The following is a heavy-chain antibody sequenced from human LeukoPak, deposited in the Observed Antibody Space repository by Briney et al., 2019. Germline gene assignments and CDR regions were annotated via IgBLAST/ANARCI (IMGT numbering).Heavy chain of an antibody. Sequence: SETLSLTCTVSGGSISSYYWSWIRQPPGKGLEWIGYIYYSGSTNYNPSLKSRVTISVDTSKNQFSLKLSSVTAADTAVYYCARVPYYDFWSGYQIWFDPWGQGTLVTVSS. CDR3: ARVPYYDFWSGYQIWFDP. V-gene: IGHV4-59*01. CDR1: GGSISSYY. CDR2: IYYSGST. D-gene: IGHD3-3*01. J-gene: IGHJ5*02.